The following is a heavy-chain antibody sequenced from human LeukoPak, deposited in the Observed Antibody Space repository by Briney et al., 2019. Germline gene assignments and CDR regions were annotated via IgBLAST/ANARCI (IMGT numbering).Heavy chain of an antibody. J-gene: IGHJ3*02. V-gene: IGHV3-30*18. CDR3: AKIPAGGGDSARAFDI. CDR1: GFTFSSYG. Sequence: GGSLRLSCAASGFTFSSYGMHWVRQAPGKGLEWVAVIPYDGSNKYYADSVKGRFTISRDNSKNTLYLQMNSLRAEDTAVYYCAKIPAGGGDSARAFDIWGQGTMVTVSS. D-gene: IGHD2-21*02. CDR2: IPYDGSNK.